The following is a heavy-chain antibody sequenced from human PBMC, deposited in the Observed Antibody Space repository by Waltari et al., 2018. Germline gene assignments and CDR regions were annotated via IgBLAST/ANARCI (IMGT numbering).Heavy chain of an antibody. CDR3: ARRNVPIVVVPAAIGGYNWFDP. V-gene: IGHV4-39*07. J-gene: IGHJ5*02. Sequence: QLQLQESGPGLVKPSETLSLTCTVSGGSISSSSYYWGWIRQPPGKGLEWIGSIYYSGSTYYNPSLKSRVTISVDTSKNQFSLKLSSVTAADTAVYYCARRNVPIVVVPAAIGGYNWFDPWGQGTLVTVSS. D-gene: IGHD2-2*02. CDR1: GGSISSSSYY. CDR2: IYYSGST.